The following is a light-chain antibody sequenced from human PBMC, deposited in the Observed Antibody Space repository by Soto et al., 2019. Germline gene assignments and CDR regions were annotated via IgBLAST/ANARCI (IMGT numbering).Light chain of an antibody. V-gene: IGLV2-8*01. Sequence: QSVLTQPPSASGSPGQSVTISCAGTSSDVGSYNHVSWYQQHPGKAPKLMIYEVTKRPSGVPDRFSGSRSGNTASLTVSGLQPEDEADYYCCSYAGSNPLVFGPGTKLTVL. CDR2: EVT. CDR3: CSYAGSNPLV. J-gene: IGLJ1*01. CDR1: SSDVGSYNH.